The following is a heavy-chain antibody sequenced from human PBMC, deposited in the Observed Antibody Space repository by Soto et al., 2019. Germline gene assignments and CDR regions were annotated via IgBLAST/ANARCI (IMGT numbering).Heavy chain of an antibody. J-gene: IGHJ5*02. D-gene: IGHD4-4*01. Sequence: GGSLRLSCAASGFTFSSYSMNWVRQAPGKGLEWVSSISSSSSYIYYADSVKGRFTISRDNAKNSLYLQMNSLRAEDTAVYYCARGWGNDYSNYLLWFDPWGQGTLVTVSS. CDR2: ISSSSSYI. CDR1: GFTFSSYS. CDR3: ARGWGNDYSNYLLWFDP. V-gene: IGHV3-21*01.